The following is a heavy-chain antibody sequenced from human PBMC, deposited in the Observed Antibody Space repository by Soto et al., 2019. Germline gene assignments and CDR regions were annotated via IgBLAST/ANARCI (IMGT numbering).Heavy chain of an antibody. CDR2: ISYDGSNK. V-gene: IGHV3-30*18. CDR1: GFTFSSYG. J-gene: IGHJ4*02. Sequence: GGSLRLSCAASGFTFSSYGMHWVRQAPGKGLEWVAVISYDGSNKYYADSVKGRFTISRDNSKNTLYLQMNSLRAEDTAVYYCAKLSVSFDYWGQGTLVTVSS. D-gene: IGHD2-8*01. CDR3: AKLSVSFDY.